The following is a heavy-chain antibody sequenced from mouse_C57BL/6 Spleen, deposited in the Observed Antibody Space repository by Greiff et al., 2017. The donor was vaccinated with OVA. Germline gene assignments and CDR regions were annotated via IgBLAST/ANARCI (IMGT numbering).Heavy chain of an antibody. J-gene: IGHJ3*01. V-gene: IGHV1-54*01. Sequence: VQLQQSGAELVRPGTSVKVSCKASGYAFTNYLIEWVKQRPGQGLEWIGVINPGSGGTNYNEKFKGKATLTADKSSSTAYMQLSSLTSEDSAVYFCARGNYSSEGPFAYWGQGTLVTVSA. CDR3: ARGNYSSEGPFAY. D-gene: IGHD2-5*01. CDR2: INPGSGGT. CDR1: GYAFTNYL.